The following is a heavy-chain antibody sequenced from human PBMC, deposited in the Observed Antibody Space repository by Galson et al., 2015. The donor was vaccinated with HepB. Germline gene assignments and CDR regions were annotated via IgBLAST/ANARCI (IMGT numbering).Heavy chain of an antibody. Sequence: QSGAEVKKPGESLKISCKGSGYSFTSYWIGWVRQMPGKGLEWMGIIYPGDSDTRYSPSFQGQVTISADKSISTAYLQWSSLKASDTAMYYCARPGTTGTCLAAACYFDYWGQGTLVTVSS. J-gene: IGHJ4*02. D-gene: IGHD1-1*01. CDR1: GYSFTSYW. V-gene: IGHV5-51*03. CDR2: IYPGDSDT. CDR3: ARPGTTGTCLAAACYFDY.